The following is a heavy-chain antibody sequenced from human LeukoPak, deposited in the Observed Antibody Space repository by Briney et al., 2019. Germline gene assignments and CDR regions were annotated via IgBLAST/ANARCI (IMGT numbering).Heavy chain of an antibody. Sequence: GGSLRLSCAASGFTFDDYTMHWVRQAPGKGLEWVSLISWDGGSTYYADSVKGRFTISRDNSKNTLYLQMNSLRAEDTAVYYCARGPSGYHNTGGQGTLVTVSS. CDR2: ISWDGGST. D-gene: IGHD5-12*01. CDR3: ARGPSGYHNT. V-gene: IGHV3-43*01. CDR1: GFTFDDYT. J-gene: IGHJ4*02.